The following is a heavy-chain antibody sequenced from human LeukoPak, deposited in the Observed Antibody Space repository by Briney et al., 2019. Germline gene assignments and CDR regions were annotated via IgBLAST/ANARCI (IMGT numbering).Heavy chain of an antibody. CDR3: ARIRRDGYNYDH. V-gene: IGHV4-30-4*01. CDR1: GGSISSGDYY. J-gene: IGHJ5*02. CDR2: IYYSGST. D-gene: IGHD5-24*01. Sequence: SETLSLTCTVSGGSISSGDYYWSWIRQPPGKGLEWIGYIYYSGSTYYNPSLKSRVTISVDTSKNQFSLKLSSVTAADTAVYYCARIRRDGYNYDHWGQGTLVTVSS.